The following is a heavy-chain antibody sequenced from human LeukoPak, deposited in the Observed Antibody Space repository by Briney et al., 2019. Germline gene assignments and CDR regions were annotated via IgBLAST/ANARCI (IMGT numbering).Heavy chain of an antibody. CDR2: IFPSGGEI. CDR1: GFTFSSYG. Sequence: GGSLRLSCAASGFTFSSYGMTWVRQAPGKGLEWVSSIFPSGGEIHYADSVKGRFTISRDNAKNSLYLQMNSLRAEDTAVYYCARDYGGSSPFDYWGQGTLVTVSS. J-gene: IGHJ4*02. CDR3: ARDYGGSSPFDY. D-gene: IGHD4-23*01. V-gene: IGHV3-21*01.